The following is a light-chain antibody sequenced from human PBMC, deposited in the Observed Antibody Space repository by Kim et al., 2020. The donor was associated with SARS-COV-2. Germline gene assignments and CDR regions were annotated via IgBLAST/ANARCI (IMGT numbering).Light chain of an antibody. CDR2: AAS. CDR3: QQYHNWWT. J-gene: IGKJ1*01. CDR1: QSGSSN. Sequence: SVSPGERATLSCRASQSGSSNLAWYQQKPGQAPRLLIYAASTRATDTPARFSGSGSGTEFTLTISSLQSEDFALYFCQQYHNWWTFGQGTKVEIK. V-gene: IGKV3-15*01.